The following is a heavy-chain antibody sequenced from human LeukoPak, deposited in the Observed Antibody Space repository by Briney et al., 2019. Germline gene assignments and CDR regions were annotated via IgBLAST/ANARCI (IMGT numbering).Heavy chain of an antibody. CDR1: GGSISGYY. CDR3: ARVSSGGYFHTYYFDY. V-gene: IGHV4-59*01. J-gene: IGHJ4*02. Sequence: SETLSLTCTVSGGSISGYYWSWIRQPPGKGLEWIGYIRYSGTTNYSPSLKSRATISVDTSKNQFSLNLISVTAADTAIYYCARVSSGGYFHTYYFDYWGQGTLVTVS. D-gene: IGHD3-22*01. CDR2: IRYSGTT.